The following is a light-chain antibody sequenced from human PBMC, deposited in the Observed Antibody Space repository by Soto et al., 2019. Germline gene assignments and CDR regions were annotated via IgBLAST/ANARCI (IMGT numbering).Light chain of an antibody. V-gene: IGKV1-39*01. J-gene: IGKJ1*01. CDR2: AAS. Sequence: HMTQYATSLSTSAGYRFILTCRAVQPISTSLTWFQQKPGKAPKLLIYAASTLQSGVPSRFSGSGSGTEGTLAISTLEPEDFETYYGKQRYNDPPTFGQGA. CDR1: QPISTS. CDR3: KQRYNDPPT.